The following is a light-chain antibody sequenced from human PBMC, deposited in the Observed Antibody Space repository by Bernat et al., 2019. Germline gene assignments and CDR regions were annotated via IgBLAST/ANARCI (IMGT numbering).Light chain of an antibody. CDR3: SSYTSSSTLDWV. V-gene: IGLV2-14*03. CDR2: DVS. Sequence: QSALTQPASVSGSPGQSITISCTGTSSDVGGYNYVSWYQQHPGKAPKLMIYDVSNRPSGVSNRFSGSKSGNTASLTISWLQAEDEADYYCSSYTSSSTLDWVFGGGTTLTVL. J-gene: IGLJ3*02. CDR1: SSDVGGYNY.